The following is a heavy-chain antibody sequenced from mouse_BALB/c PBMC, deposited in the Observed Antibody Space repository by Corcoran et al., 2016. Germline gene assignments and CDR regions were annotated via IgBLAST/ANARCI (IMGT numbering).Heavy chain of an antibody. V-gene: IGHV14-3*02. J-gene: IGHJ2*01. Sequence: EVQLQQSGAELVKPGASVKLSCTASGFNIKDTYMHWVKQRPEQGLEGIGRIDPANGNTKYDPKFQGKATITADTSSNTAYLQLSSLTSEVTAVYYCARRGDDGRFDYWGQGTTLTVSS. CDR1: GFNIKDTY. D-gene: IGHD2-12*01. CDR2: IDPANGNT. CDR3: ARRGDDGRFDY.